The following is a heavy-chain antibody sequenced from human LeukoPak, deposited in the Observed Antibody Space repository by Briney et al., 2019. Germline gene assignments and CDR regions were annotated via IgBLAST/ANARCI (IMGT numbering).Heavy chain of an antibody. D-gene: IGHD6-13*01. CDR2: ISYDGSNK. CDR3: AKEGAVAGTGGY. Sequence: GGSLRLSCAASGFTFSSYGMHWVRQAPGKGLEWVAVISYDGSNKYYADSVKGRFTISRDNSKNTQFLQMNSLRAEDTALYYCAKEGAVAGTGGYWGQGTLVTVSS. CDR1: GFTFSSYG. J-gene: IGHJ4*02. V-gene: IGHV3-30*18.